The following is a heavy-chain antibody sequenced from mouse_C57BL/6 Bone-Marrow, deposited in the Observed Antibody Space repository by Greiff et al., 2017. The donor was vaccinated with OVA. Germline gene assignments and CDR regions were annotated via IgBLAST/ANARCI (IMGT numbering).Heavy chain of an antibody. D-gene: IGHD1-1*01. CDR2: ISSGGSYT. Sequence: EVQGVESGGDLVKPGGSLKLSCAASGFTFSSYGMSWVRQTPDKRLEWVATISSGGSYTYYPDSVKGRFTISRDNAKNTLYLQMSSLKSEDTAMYYCARGYGSIPMDYWGQGTSVTVSS. V-gene: IGHV5-6*01. J-gene: IGHJ4*01. CDR3: ARGYGSIPMDY. CDR1: GFTFSSYG.